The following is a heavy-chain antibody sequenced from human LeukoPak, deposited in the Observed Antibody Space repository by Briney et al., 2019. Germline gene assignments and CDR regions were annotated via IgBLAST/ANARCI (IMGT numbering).Heavy chain of an antibody. Sequence: SVKASCKASGGTFSSYAISWVRQAPGQGLEWMGRIIPIFGTANYAQKFQGRVTIPTDESTSTAYMELSSLRSEDTAVYYCARREIGDGYNYYFDYWGQGTLVTVSS. CDR1: GGTFSSYA. V-gene: IGHV1-69*05. D-gene: IGHD5-24*01. CDR2: IIPIFGTA. CDR3: ARREIGDGYNYYFDY. J-gene: IGHJ4*02.